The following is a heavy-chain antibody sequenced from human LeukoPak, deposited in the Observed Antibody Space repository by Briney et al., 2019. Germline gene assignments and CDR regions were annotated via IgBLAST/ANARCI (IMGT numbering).Heavy chain of an antibody. V-gene: IGHV4-59*01. CDR2: RYDTGGT. CDR3: ARDIGSYSFQS. D-gene: IGHD1-26*01. J-gene: IGHJ4*02. Sequence: SETLSLTCTVSGGSISSNYWSWIRQPPGKGLEWIGCRYDTGGTNYNPSLQSRVTISVDTSKNQFSLKLTSVTAADTAVYYCARDIGSYSFQSWGQGTLVTVFS. CDR1: GGSISSNY.